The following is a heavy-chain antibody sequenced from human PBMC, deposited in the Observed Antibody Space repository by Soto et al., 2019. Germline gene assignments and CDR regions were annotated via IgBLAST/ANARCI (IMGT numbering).Heavy chain of an antibody. CDR1: GYTFSTFG. CDR3: AREDLISMRDYYFTY. CDR2: INPSGGST. Sequence: ASVKFCCKPSGYTFSTFGITWVRQAPGQGLEWMGIINPSGGSTSYAQRFRGRVTMTRDTSTSTVYMDLSGLRSEDTAVYYCAREDLISMRDYYFTYWGQGSMVTVSS. J-gene: IGHJ4*02. V-gene: IGHV1-46*01. D-gene: IGHD3-22*01.